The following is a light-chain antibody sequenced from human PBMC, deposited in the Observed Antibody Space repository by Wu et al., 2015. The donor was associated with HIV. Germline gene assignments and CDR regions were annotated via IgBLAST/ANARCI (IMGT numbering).Light chain of an antibody. J-gene: IGKJ5*01. V-gene: IGKV3-11*01. Sequence: EGVLTQSPAALSMSPGERATLSCRASQSVNSNLAWYQQKPGQTPRLLIYDASNRATGIPARFSGSGSGTDFTLTISSLEPEDFAVYYCQQRSNWPITFGQGTRLEI. CDR3: QQRSNWPIT. CDR1: QSVNSN. CDR2: DAS.